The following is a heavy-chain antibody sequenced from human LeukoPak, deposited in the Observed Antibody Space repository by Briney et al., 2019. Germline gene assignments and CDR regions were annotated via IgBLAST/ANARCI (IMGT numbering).Heavy chain of an antibody. CDR1: GFTFNNFW. CDR2: IKQDGNEK. D-gene: IGHD4-23*01. V-gene: IGHV3-7*01. CDR3: TRINNRNSDY. Sequence: GGSLRLSCTASGFTFNNFWMAWIRQAPGKGLEWVANIKQDGNEKYYIDSVKGRFTISRDNANNSIYLQMNSLRAEDTAVYYCTRINNRNSDYWGQGTLVTVSS. J-gene: IGHJ4*02.